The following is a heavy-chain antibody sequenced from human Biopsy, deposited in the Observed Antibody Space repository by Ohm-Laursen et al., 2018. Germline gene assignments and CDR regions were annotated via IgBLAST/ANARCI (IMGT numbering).Heavy chain of an antibody. D-gene: IGHD3-22*01. CDR1: GGSLNNHY. V-gene: IGHV4-4*08. J-gene: IGHJ4*02. CDR3: ARHDRSGYWGLDY. Sequence: SETLSLTCSVSGGSLNNHYWSWIRQSPGKRLEWLAYIYSSGRTNHNPSLKSRIIVSVDTSKNQLSLKVTSVTATDTAMYYCARHDRSGYWGLDYWGQGALVTVSA. CDR2: IYSSGRT.